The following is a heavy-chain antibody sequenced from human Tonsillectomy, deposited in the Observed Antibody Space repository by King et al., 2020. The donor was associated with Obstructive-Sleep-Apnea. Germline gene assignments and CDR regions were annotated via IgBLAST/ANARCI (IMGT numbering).Heavy chain of an antibody. D-gene: IGHD3-10*01. V-gene: IGHV4-39*07. J-gene: IGHJ4*02. CDR1: GGSTTSSSYC. CDR3: AREDHSYASGSPRCFDS. CDR2: IFYSGST. Sequence: LQLQESGPGLVKPSETLSLTCTVSGGSTTSSSYCWGWIRQPPGKGLEWIGSIFYSGSTYYNPSLKSRVTISLDTSKNQFSLNLSSVTAADTAVFYCAREDHSYASGSPRCFDSWGQGTLVTVSS.